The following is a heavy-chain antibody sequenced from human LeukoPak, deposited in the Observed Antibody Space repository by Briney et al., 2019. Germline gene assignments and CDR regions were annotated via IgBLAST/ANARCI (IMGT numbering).Heavy chain of an antibody. D-gene: IGHD3-3*01. CDR1: GFTFSTYG. CDR3: ARVEESASFDP. CDR2: ISRSGTHV. V-gene: IGHV3-21*01. J-gene: IGHJ5*02. Sequence: GGSLRLSCVASGFTFSTYGMSWVRQAPGKGLEWVSSISRSGTHVYYADSLKGRFTISRDNAKNSLYLQMNSLRAEDTAVYYCARVEESASFDPWGQGTLVTVSS.